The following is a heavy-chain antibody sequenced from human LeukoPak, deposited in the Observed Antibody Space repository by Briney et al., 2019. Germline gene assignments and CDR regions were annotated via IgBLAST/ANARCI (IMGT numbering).Heavy chain of an antibody. V-gene: IGHV3-11*01. Sequence: PGGSLRLSCAASGFTFSDYYMSWIRQAPGKGLEWVSYISSSDSTIYYADSVKGRVTISRDNAKNSLYLQMHSLRAEDTAVYYCASSVGNYDILTGDFQHWGQGTLVTVSS. CDR2: ISSSDSTI. CDR3: ASSVGNYDILTGDFQH. J-gene: IGHJ1*01. D-gene: IGHD3-9*01. CDR1: GFTFSDYY.